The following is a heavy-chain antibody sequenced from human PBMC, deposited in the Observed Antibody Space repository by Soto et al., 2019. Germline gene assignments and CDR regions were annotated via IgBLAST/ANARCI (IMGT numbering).Heavy chain of an antibody. Sequence: SETLSLTCAVSGGSISSRGDSWSWIRQQPVKGLEWIGYIYDSGSTYYNPSLKSRVTVSVDRAKNQFSLKLSSVTAADKGVYDCARSGPITMSPCFDYWGQGTLVTVSS. J-gene: IGHJ4*02. CDR2: IYDSGST. V-gene: IGHV4-30-2*01. CDR3: ARSGPITMSPCFDY. CDR1: GGSISSRGDS. D-gene: IGHD3-10*02.